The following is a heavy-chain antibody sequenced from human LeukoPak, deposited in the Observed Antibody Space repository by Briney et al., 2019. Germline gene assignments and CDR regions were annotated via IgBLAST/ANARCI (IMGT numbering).Heavy chain of an antibody. CDR1: GGSMRSSRNY. J-gene: IGHJ4*02. CDR3: ASGDRYSFSFDY. V-gene: IGHV4-39*07. Sequence: SETLSLTCSVSGGSMRSSRNYWGWIRQPPGKGLEWIASIYHSGSTYHNPSLKSRVTISVETSKNQFSLKLSSVTAADTAVYYCASGDRYSFSFDYWGQGTLVTVSS. CDR2: IYHSGST. D-gene: IGHD3-16*02.